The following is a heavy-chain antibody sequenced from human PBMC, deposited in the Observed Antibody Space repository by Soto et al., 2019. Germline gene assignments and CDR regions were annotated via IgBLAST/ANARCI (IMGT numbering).Heavy chain of an antibody. V-gene: IGHV1-3*05. CDR3: ARAVAVPADFDY. D-gene: IGHD6-19*01. CDR2: INAGNGNT. CDR1: GYTFTGSA. Sequence: QVQLVQSGAEEKKPGASVKVSCKASGYTFTGSAMHLVRQSPGQRLEWMGWINAGNGNTKYSQKFQGRVTITRDTSASTAYMQLSILRSEDTAVYYCARAVAVPADFDYWGQGTLVTVSS. J-gene: IGHJ4*02.